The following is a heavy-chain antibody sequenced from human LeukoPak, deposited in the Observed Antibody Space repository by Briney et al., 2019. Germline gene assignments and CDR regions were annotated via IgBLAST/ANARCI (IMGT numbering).Heavy chain of an antibody. CDR1: GYTLTELS. D-gene: IGHD3-22*01. J-gene: IGHJ6*02. Sequence: ASVKVSCKVSGYTLTELSMHWVRQAPGKGLEWMGGFDPEDGETIYAQKFQGRVTMTEDTSTDTAYMELSSLRSEDTAVYYCASPLDSINYYYYGMDVWGQGTTVTVSS. CDR3: ASPLDSINYYYYGMDV. V-gene: IGHV1-24*01. CDR2: FDPEDGET.